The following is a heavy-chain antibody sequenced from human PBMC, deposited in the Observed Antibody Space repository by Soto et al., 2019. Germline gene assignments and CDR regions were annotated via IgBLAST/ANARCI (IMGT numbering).Heavy chain of an antibody. J-gene: IGHJ4*02. CDR2: MWSDGSNK. Sequence: QVQLVESGGGVVQPGRSLRLSCAASGFTFSSYGMHWVRQSPGRGLEWVAVMWSDGSNKYYSDVVKGRFTISRDNSKNMLFLEMDSQRAADTALYYCAREGAGQRFDYWGQGPLVTVSS. CDR3: AREGAGQRFDY. D-gene: IGHD1-1*01. V-gene: IGHV3-33*01. CDR1: GFTFSSYG.